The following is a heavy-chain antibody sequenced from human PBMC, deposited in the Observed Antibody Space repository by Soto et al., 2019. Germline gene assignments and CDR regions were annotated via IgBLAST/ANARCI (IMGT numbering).Heavy chain of an antibody. D-gene: IGHD1-26*01. J-gene: IGHJ4*02. CDR1: GFTFSDYY. CDR2: IGRSGSNI. V-gene: IGHV3-11*01. CDR3: ARDWGGGSYAY. Sequence: QVQLVESGGGLVKPGGSLRLSFAASGFTFSDYYMSWIRQAPGQGLEWVSYIGRSGSNIHYADSVKGRFTISRDNAKNSMYLPMNSLRAEDTAVYYCARDWGGGSYAYWGQGTLVNVSS.